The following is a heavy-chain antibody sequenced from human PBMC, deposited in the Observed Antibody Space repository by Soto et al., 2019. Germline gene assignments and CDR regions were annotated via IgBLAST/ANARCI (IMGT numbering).Heavy chain of an antibody. D-gene: IGHD2-15*01. V-gene: IGHV3-30-3*01. CDR3: ARELGYCSGGSCYPYYYGMDV. CDR2: ISYDGSNK. J-gene: IGHJ6*02. Sequence: QVQLVESGGGVVQPGRSLRLSCAASGFTFSSYAMHWVRQAPGKGLEWVAVISYDGSNKYYADSVKGRFTISSDNSKNTLYLQMNSLRAEDTAVYYCARELGYCSGGSCYPYYYGMDVWGQGTTVTVSS. CDR1: GFTFSSYA.